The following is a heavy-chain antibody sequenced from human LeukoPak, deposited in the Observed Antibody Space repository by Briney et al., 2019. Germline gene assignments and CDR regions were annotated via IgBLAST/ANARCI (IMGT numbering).Heavy chain of an antibody. Sequence: GGSLRLSCAASGFTFSDYYMSWIRQAPGKGLEWVAVISYDGSNKYYADSVKGRFTISRDNSKNTLYLQMNSLRAEDTAVYYCAKDDPPFHAFDYWGQGTLVTVSS. J-gene: IGHJ4*02. D-gene: IGHD3-16*01. CDR2: ISYDGSNK. CDR1: GFTFSDYY. CDR3: AKDDPPFHAFDY. V-gene: IGHV3-30*18.